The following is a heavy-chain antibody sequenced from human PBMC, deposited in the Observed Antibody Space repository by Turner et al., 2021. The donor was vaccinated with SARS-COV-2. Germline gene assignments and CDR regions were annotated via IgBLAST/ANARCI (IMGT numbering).Heavy chain of an antibody. J-gene: IGHJ4*02. Sequence: QVQLVESGGGLVQPGMSLRLPWPASGFRFNPYGMHWVRQAPGKGLEWVALIAFDGSNKVYADSVKGRFTISRDNSKNTLYLQMNSLRAEDTAVYYCAKRGSCSNNKCYLDYWGQGILVTVSS. V-gene: IGHV3-30*18. CDR2: IAFDGSNK. CDR1: GFRFNPYG. CDR3: AKRGSCSNNKCYLDY. D-gene: IGHD2-2*01.